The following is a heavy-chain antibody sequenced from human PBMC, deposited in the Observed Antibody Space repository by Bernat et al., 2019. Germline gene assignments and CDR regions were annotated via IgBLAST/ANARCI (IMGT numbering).Heavy chain of an antibody. CDR3: AIAAAGQYYYGMDV. Sequence: EVQLVESGGGLVQPGGSLRLSCAASGFTFSSYSMNWVRQAPGKGLEWVSYISSSRSTIYYADSVKGRFTSSRENAKNSLYLQRNSLRAEDTAVYYWAIAAAGQYYYGMDVWGQGTTVTVSS. V-gene: IGHV3-48*01. CDR2: ISSSRSTI. CDR1: GFTFSSYS. J-gene: IGHJ6*02. D-gene: IGHD6-13*01.